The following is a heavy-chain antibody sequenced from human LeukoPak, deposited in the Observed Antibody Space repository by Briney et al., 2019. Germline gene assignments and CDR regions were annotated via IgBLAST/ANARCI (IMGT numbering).Heavy chain of an antibody. CDR2: INPSGGST. J-gene: IGHJ3*02. CDR1: GYTFTSYY. V-gene: IGHV1-46*01. D-gene: IGHD4-17*01. CDR3: ARDDGDYEEEELAFDI. Sequence: ASVKVSCKASGYTFTSYYMHWVRQAPGQGLEWMGIINPSGGSTSYAQKFQGRVTMTRDMSTSTVYMELSSLRSDDTAVYYCARDDGDYEEEELAFDIWGQGTMVTVSS.